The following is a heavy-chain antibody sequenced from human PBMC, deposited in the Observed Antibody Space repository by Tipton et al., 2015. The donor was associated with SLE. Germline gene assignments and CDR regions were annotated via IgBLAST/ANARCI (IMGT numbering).Heavy chain of an antibody. V-gene: IGHV3-21*04. CDR1: GFIFSDYS. J-gene: IGHJ4*02. Sequence: SLRLSCAASGFIFSDYSMNWVRQAPGKGLEWVSSISSSSRYIYHAESLKGRFTISRDNAKNSLYLQMNSLSIEDTAVYYCAKSEDFWSNYYFDYWGQGTLVTVSS. CDR3: AKSEDFWSNYYFDY. D-gene: IGHD3-3*01. CDR2: ISSSSRYI.